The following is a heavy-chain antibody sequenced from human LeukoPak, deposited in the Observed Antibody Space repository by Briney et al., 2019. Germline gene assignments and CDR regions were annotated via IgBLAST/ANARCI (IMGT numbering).Heavy chain of an antibody. CDR3: ARPRASSPGQWFDS. V-gene: IGHV1-3*01. D-gene: IGHD6-13*01. J-gene: IGHJ5*01. CDR1: GYTFTNHA. CDR2: IDAANGNT. Sequence: GASVKVSCKASGYTFTNHAMHWVRQAPGQGLEWMGWIDAANGNTKYSQKFQGRVTITRDTSASIVYMALSSLRSEDTAVYYCARPRASSPGQWFDSWGQGTLVTVSS.